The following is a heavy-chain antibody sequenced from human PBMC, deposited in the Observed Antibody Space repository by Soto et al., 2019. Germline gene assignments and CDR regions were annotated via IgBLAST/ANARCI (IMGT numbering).Heavy chain of an antibody. V-gene: IGHV1-69*01. CDR2: IIPIFGTA. CDR3: ARGGYYYDSSGYYYKFDY. D-gene: IGHD3-22*01. CDR1: GGTFSSYA. J-gene: IGHJ4*02. Sequence: QVQLVQSGAEVKKPESSVKVSCKASGGTFSSYAISWVRQAPGQGLEWMGGIIPIFGTANYAQKFQGRVTITADESTSTAYMELSSLRSEDTAVYYCARGGYYYDSSGYYYKFDYWGQGTLVTVSS.